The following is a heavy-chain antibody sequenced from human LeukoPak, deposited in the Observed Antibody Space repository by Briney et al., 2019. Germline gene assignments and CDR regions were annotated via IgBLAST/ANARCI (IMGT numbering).Heavy chain of an antibody. D-gene: IGHD3-10*01. J-gene: IGHJ5*02. Sequence: GASVKVSCKASGYTFTSYGISWVRQAPGQGLEWMGWISAYNGNTNYAQKLQGRVTMTTDTSTSTAYMELRSLRSDDTAVYYCARIYGSGSYYRVKWFDPWGQGTLVTVSS. CDR1: GYTFTSYG. CDR3: ARIYGSGSYYRVKWFDP. CDR2: ISAYNGNT. V-gene: IGHV1-18*01.